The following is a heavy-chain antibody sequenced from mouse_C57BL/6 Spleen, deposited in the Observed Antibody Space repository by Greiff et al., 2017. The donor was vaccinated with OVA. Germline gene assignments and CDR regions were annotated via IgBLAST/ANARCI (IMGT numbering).Heavy chain of an antibody. CDR3: ARVAQATSNAMDY. J-gene: IGHJ4*01. V-gene: IGHV1-50*01. D-gene: IGHD3-2*02. CDR2: IDPSDSYT. Sequence: QVQLKQPGAELVKPGASVKLSCKASGYTFTSYWMQWVKQRPGQGLEWIGEIDPSDSYTNYNQKFKGKATLTVDTSSSTAYMQLSSLTSEDSAVYYCARVAQATSNAMDYWGQGTSVTVSS. CDR1: GYTFTSYW.